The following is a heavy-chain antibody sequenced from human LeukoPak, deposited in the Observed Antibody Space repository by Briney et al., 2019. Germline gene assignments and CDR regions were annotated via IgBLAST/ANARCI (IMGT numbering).Heavy chain of an antibody. J-gene: IGHJ4*02. V-gene: IGHV1-2*02. CDR1: GYAFSGYY. Sequence: ASVKVSCKASGYAFSGYYIHWVRQAPGQGLEWMGWINPNSGGTKYAQSFHGRVTMTRDTSPSTAYMELSRLRSDDTAVYYCATYFDILTGYYADRHLDYWGQGTLVSVSS. CDR2: INPNSGGT. CDR3: ATYFDILTGYYADRHLDY. D-gene: IGHD3-9*01.